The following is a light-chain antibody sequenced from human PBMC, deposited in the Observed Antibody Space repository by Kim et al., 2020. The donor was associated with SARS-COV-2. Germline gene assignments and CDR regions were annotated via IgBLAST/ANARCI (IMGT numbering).Light chain of an antibody. V-gene: IGKV3-15*01. CDR3: QPYNNWWT. Sequence: SLSPGERAALSCRASESVTTNLAWYEQRPGQADRPLIYEASSRATGIPARFSGSGSGTEFTLTISSLQSEDFAVYFCQPYNNWWTFGQGTKVDIK. J-gene: IGKJ1*01. CDR1: ESVTTN. CDR2: EAS.